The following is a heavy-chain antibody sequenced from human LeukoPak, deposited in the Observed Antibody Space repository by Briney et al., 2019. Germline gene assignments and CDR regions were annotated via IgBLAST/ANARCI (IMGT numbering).Heavy chain of an antibody. CDR1: GGTFSSYA. V-gene: IGHV1-69*01. Sequence: GSSVEVSCKASGGTFSSYAISWVRQAPGQGLEWMGGIIPIFGTANYAQKFQGRVTITADESTSTAYMELSSLRSEDTAVYYCARQYQPLINWFDPWGQGTLVTVSS. CDR2: IIPIFGTA. CDR3: ARQYQPLINWFDP. D-gene: IGHD2-2*01. J-gene: IGHJ5*02.